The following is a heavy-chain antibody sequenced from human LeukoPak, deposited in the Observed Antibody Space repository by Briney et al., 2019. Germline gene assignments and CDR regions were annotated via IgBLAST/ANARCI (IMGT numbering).Heavy chain of an antibody. V-gene: IGHV3-11*04. Sequence: PGGSLRLSCAASGFTFTDYFMNWIRQAPGKGLEWVSSISISGSTIYYADSVKGRFTISRDNSKNTLYLQMNSLRAEDTAVYYCARSPTYYYGMDVWGQGTTVTVSS. CDR1: GFTFTDYF. J-gene: IGHJ6*02. CDR3: ARSPTYYYGMDV. CDR2: ISISGSTI.